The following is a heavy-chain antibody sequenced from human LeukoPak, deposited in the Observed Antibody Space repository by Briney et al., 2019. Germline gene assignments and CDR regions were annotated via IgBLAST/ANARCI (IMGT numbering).Heavy chain of an antibody. V-gene: IGHV4-61*02. J-gene: IGHJ4*02. CDR3: ARGGSLYYYGSGSYYYFDY. D-gene: IGHD3-10*01. CDR1: GDSISRGTYY. CDR2: IYASGTT. Sequence: PSETLSLTCTVSGDSISRGTYYWGWIRQPAGKGLEWMGLIYASGTTNYNPSLKSRVTISADTSKNQFSLKLSSVTAADTAVYYCARGGSLYYYGSGSYYYFDYWGQGTLVTVSS.